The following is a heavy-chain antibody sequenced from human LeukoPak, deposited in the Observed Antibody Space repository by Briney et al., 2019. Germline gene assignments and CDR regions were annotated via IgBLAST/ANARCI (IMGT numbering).Heavy chain of an antibody. Sequence: GGSLRLSCAASGFTFSSYARSWVRQAPGKGLEWLSYISSSGSTIYYADSVKGRFTISRDNSKNTLYLQMNSLRAEDTAVYYCAKDRHSRSWLQPWDYWGQGTLVTVSS. V-gene: IGHV3-23*01. CDR2: ISSSGSTI. CDR1: GFTFSSYA. CDR3: AKDRHSRSWLQPWDY. J-gene: IGHJ4*02. D-gene: IGHD6-13*01.